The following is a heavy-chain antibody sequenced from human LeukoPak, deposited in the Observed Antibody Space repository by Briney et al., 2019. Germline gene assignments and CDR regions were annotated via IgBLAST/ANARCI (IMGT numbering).Heavy chain of an antibody. D-gene: IGHD1-14*01. V-gene: IGHV5-51*01. CDR1: GYSFTSYW. CDR3: ARGGDHYHHLNWFDP. J-gene: IGHJ5*02. CDR2: VYPGDSDT. Sequence: PGESLKISCKGSGYSFTSYWIGWVRQMPGKGLEWMGIVYPGDSDTRYSPSFQGQVTISADKSISTAYLQWSSLKASDTAMYYCARGGDHYHHLNWFDPWGQGTLVTVSS.